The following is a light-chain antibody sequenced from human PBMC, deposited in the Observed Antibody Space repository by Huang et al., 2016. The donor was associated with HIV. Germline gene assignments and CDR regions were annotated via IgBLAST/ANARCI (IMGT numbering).Light chain of an antibody. J-gene: IGKJ4*01. CDR3: QQYNNWPLT. CDR1: QSVSSS. CDR2: GAS. V-gene: IGKV3-15*01. Sequence: EIVMTQSPGTLSVSPGERATLSCRASQSVSSSLAWYQQKPVQAPRPLIYGASTWATGIPARFSGSGSGTEFTLTISSLQSEDFAVYYCQQYNNWPLTFGGGTKVEI.